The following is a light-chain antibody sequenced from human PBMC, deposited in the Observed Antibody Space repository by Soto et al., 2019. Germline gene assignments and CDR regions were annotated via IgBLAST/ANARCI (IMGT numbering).Light chain of an antibody. CDR1: QSVSSY. CDR3: HQRSNWLT. Sequence: EIVLTQSPATLSLSPGERATLSCRASQSVSSYLAWYQQKPGQAPRLLIYDASNRATGIPARFSGSGSGTDFTLTISSREPEDFAVYYCHQRSNWLTFGGGTKVEIK. J-gene: IGKJ4*01. V-gene: IGKV3-11*01. CDR2: DAS.